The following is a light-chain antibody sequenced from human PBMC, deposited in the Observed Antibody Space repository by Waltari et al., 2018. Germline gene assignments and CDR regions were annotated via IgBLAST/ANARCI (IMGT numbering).Light chain of an antibody. CDR1: QSISSY. Sequence: DIQMTQSPSSLSASVGDRVTLTCRASQSISSYLNWYQQKPGKAPKLLIYAASSLQGGVPSRFSGSGSGTDFTLTISSLQPEDFATYYCQQSYSTPLTFGPGTKVGIK. CDR3: QQSYSTPLT. V-gene: IGKV1-39*01. J-gene: IGKJ3*01. CDR2: AAS.